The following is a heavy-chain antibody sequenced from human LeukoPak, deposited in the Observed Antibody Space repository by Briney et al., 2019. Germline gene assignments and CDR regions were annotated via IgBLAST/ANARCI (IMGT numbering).Heavy chain of an antibody. CDR1: GYTFTGYY. V-gene: IGHV1-2*02. D-gene: IGHD3-10*01. CDR3: ARVDYYGSGSYYVDY. J-gene: IGHJ4*02. CDR2: INPNSGGT. Sequence: EASVKVSCKASGYTFTGYYMHWVRQAPGQGLEWMGWINPNSGGTNYAQKFQGRVTMTRDTSISTAYMELSRLRSDDTAVYYCARVDYYGSGSYYVDYWGQGTLVTVSS.